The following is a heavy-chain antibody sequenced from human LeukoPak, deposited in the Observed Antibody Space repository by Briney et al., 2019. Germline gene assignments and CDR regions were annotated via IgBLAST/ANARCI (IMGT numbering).Heavy chain of an antibody. D-gene: IGHD6-13*01. CDR2: IYTSGST. CDR3: ARDSYSSSWYRPPTFDY. J-gene: IGHJ4*02. Sequence: SETLSLTCTVSGGSISSYYWSWIRQPAGKGLEWIGRIYTSGSTNYNPSLKSRVTMSVDTSKNQFSLKLSSVTAADTAVYYCARDSYSSSWYRPPTFDYRGQGTLVTVSS. CDR1: GGSISSYY. V-gene: IGHV4-4*07.